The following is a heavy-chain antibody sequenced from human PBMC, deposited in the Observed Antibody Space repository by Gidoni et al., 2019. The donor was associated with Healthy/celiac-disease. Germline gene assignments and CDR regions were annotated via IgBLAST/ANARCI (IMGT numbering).Heavy chain of an antibody. CDR3: ARDLPMDV. V-gene: IGHV1-2*04. J-gene: IGHJ6*03. Sequence: RQAPGQGLEWMGWINPNSGGKNYAQKFQGWVTMTRDKSISTAYMELSRLRSDETAVYYCARDLPMDVWGKGTTVTVSS. CDR2: INPNSGGK.